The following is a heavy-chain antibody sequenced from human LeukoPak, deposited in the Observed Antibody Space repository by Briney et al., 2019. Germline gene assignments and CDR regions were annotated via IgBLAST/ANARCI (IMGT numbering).Heavy chain of an antibody. D-gene: IGHD2-15*01. V-gene: IGHV4-59*08. CDR3: ARHGGSWTFDH. J-gene: IGHJ4*02. CDR2: ITDSGST. CDR1: GFTFSSYA. Sequence: PGGSLRLSCAASGFTFSSYAMSWVRQAPGKGLEWIAYITDSGSTYYNPSLKSRVTMSVDTSKNHFSLRLSSVTAADTAAYYCARHGGSWTFDHWGQGALVTVSS.